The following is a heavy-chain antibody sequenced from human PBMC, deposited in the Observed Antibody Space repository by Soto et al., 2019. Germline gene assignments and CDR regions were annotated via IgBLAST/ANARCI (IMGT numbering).Heavy chain of an antibody. CDR2: IFSSGRP. V-gene: IGHV4-59*02. J-gene: IGHJ1*01. CDR3: AGGGDNSPWYYPI. D-gene: IGHD3-10*01. CDR1: GGSVNNNY. Sequence: QVQLHESGPGLVKPSETLSLTCTVSGGSVNNNYWSWIRQAPGRGLEWIGYIFSSGRPNYNPSVESRVTTSVDPSMNRLPQEVTAVHVADRAVYCWAGGGDNSPWYYPIWVQGTLVAFPS.